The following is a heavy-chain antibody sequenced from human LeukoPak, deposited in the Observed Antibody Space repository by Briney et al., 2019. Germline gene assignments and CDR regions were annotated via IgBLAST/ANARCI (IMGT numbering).Heavy chain of an antibody. CDR3: ARGTDRSKAGDH. V-gene: IGHV4-34*01. Sequence: SETLSLTCAVYGGSFNGYYYSWIRQPPGKGLEWVGEIHPHGNFNCNPSLESRVTISVDTSKNQFSLRLTSVTAADTAFYYCARGTDRSKAGDHWGQGTLVTVSS. CDR1: GGSFNGYY. D-gene: IGHD4-11*01. J-gene: IGHJ4*02. CDR2: IHPHGNF.